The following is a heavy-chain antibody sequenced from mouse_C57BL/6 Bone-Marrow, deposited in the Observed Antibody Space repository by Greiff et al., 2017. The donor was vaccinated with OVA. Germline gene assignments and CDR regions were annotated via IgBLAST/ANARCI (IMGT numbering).Heavy chain of an antibody. D-gene: IGHD4-1*01. Sequence: QVQLKESGAELARPGASVKLSCKASGYTFTSYGISWVKQRTGQGLEWIGEFYPRSGNTYYNEKFKGKATLTADKSSSTAYMELRSLTSEDSAVYFCARWDGYYFDYWGQGTTLTVSS. CDR1: GYTFTSYG. CDR2: FYPRSGNT. V-gene: IGHV1-81*01. J-gene: IGHJ2*01. CDR3: ARWDGYYFDY.